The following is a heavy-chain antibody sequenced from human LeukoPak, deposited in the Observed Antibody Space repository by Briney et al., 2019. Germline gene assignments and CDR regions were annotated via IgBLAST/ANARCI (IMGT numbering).Heavy chain of an antibody. CDR2: IYYSGST. D-gene: IGHD6-19*01. CDR3: ASVRGYSSGWYASGFDP. Sequence: SETLSLTCTVSGGSISSYYWSWIRQPPGKGPEWIGSIYYSGSTNYNPSLKSRVTISLDTSKNQFSLKLTSVTAADTAVYYCASVRGYSSGWYASGFDPWGQGTLVTVSS. V-gene: IGHV4-59*12. CDR1: GGSISSYY. J-gene: IGHJ5*02.